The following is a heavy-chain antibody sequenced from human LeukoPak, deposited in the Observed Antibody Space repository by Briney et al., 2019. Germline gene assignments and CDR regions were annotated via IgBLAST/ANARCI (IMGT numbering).Heavy chain of an antibody. CDR3: AREHYDDSGGYSSGLDV. J-gene: IGHJ6*02. D-gene: IGHD3-22*01. CDR1: GFPFSSYS. Sequence: PGGSLRLSCAASGFPFSSYSMTWVRQAPGKGLEWVALISSDGGKKYYADSVKGRFTISRDNSKDTLFLQMNSLKADDTAVYYCAREHYDDSGGYSSGLDVWGQGTTVTVSS. V-gene: IGHV3-30*04. CDR2: ISSDGGKK.